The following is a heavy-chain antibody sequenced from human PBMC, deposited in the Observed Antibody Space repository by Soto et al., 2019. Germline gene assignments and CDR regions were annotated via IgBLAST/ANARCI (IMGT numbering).Heavy chain of an antibody. CDR2: IIPIFGTA. CDR1: GGTFSSYA. D-gene: IGHD6-13*01. J-gene: IGHJ6*02. V-gene: IGHV1-69*06. CDR3: ARGRIAAAEGYYYYGMDV. Sequence: QVQLVQSGAEVKKPGSSVKVSCKASGGTFSSYAISWVRQAPGQGLEWMGGIIPIFGTANYAQKFQGRVTINADKSTSTAYMELSSLRSEDTAVYYCARGRIAAAEGYYYYGMDVWGQGTTVTVSS.